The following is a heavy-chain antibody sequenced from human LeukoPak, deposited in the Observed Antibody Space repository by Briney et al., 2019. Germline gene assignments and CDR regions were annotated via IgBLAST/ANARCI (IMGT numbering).Heavy chain of an antibody. V-gene: IGHV3-21*01. Sequence: PGGSLRLSCAASGFTFSSYSMNWVRQAPGKGLEWVSSISSSSSYIYYAVSVKGRFTISRDNAKNSLYLQMNSLRAEDTAVYYCARPISYSSGWVFDYWGQGTLVTVSS. D-gene: IGHD6-19*01. J-gene: IGHJ4*02. CDR2: ISSSSSYI. CDR3: ARPISYSSGWVFDY. CDR1: GFTFSSYS.